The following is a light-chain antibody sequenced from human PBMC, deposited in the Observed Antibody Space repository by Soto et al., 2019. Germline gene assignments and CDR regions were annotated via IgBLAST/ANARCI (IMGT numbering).Light chain of an antibody. Sequence: EVVMTQSPATLSVSPGERATLSCRASQSVNANLAWYQQKPGQAPRLLIHGASNRATGIPARFSGSGFGTAFILTISSMQSEELAVYYCQQYNTWLWTFGQGTKVEI. CDR3: QQYNTWLWT. CDR1: QSVNAN. V-gene: IGKV3-15*01. J-gene: IGKJ1*01. CDR2: GAS.